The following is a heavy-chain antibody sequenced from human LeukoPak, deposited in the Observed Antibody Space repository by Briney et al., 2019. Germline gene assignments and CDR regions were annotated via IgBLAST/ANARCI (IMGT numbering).Heavy chain of an antibody. CDR1: GGSFSGYY. J-gene: IGHJ3*02. Sequence: SETLSLTCAVYGGSFSGYYWSWIRQPPGKGLEWIGFIYYSGGTKYNPSLKSRLTISLDTSKNQFSLKLNSVTAADTAVYSCARDHYREDTSITTSAFDIWGQGTMVTVSS. V-gene: IGHV4-59*12. CDR2: IYYSGGT. CDR3: ARDHYREDTSITTSAFDI. D-gene: IGHD1-20*01.